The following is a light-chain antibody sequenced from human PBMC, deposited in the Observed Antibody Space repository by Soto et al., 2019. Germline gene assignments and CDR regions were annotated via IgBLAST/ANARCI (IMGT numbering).Light chain of an antibody. CDR1: SSNIGSNY. V-gene: IGLV1-47*01. Sequence: QSVLTQPPSTSGTPEQRVTISCSGSSSNIGSNYVYWYQHLPEAAPKLLIYRDDQRLSGVPYRFAGSKSGTSASLAISGLRSEDEADYYCAAWDVSLSGVVFGGGTKLTVL. J-gene: IGLJ2*01. CDR2: RDD. CDR3: AAWDVSLSGVV.